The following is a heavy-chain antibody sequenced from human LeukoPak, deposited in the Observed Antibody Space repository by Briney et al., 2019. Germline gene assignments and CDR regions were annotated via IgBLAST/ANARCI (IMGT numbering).Heavy chain of an antibody. CDR2: ISYDGSNK. Sequence: PGGSLRLSCAASGFTFSSYGMHWVRQAPGKGLEWVAVISYDGSNKYYADSVKGRFTISRDNSKNTLYLQMNSLRAEDTAVYYCAKDLATAMVNSEMEAFDIWGQGTMVTVSS. CDR1: GFTFSSYG. D-gene: IGHD5-18*01. V-gene: IGHV3-30*18. CDR3: AKDLATAMVNSEMEAFDI. J-gene: IGHJ3*02.